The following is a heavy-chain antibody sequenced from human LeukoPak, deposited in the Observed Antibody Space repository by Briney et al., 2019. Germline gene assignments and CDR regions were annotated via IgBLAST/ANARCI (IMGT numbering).Heavy chain of an antibody. V-gene: IGHV1-2*02. CDR1: GYTFTGYY. CDR2: INPNSGGT. Sequence: AASVKVSCKASGYTFTGYYMHWVRQAPGQGLEWMGWINPNSGGTNYAQKFQGRVTMTRDTSISTAYMELSRLRSDDTAVYYCARDRITMIVVVNDAFDIWGQGTMVTVSS. D-gene: IGHD3-22*01. CDR3: ARDRITMIVVVNDAFDI. J-gene: IGHJ3*02.